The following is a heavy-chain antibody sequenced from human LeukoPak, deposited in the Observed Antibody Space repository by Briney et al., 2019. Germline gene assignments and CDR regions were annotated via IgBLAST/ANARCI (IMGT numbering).Heavy chain of an antibody. CDR3: ARIVPAATYWFDP. CDR1: GGTFSSYA. CDR2: IIPIFGTA. Sequence: ASVKVSCKASGGTFSSYAISWVRQAPGQGLEWMGGIIPIFGTANYAQKFQGRVTITTDESTSTAYMELSSLRSEDTAVYYCARIVPAATYWFDPWGQGTLVTVSS. J-gene: IGHJ5*02. D-gene: IGHD2-2*01. V-gene: IGHV1-69*05.